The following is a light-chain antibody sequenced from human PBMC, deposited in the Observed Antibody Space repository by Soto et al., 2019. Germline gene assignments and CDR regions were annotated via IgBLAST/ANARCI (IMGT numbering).Light chain of an antibody. CDR1: QGIAPY. CDR2: ATS. V-gene: IGKV1-27*01. CDR3: HKYNSAPLT. J-gene: IGKJ4*01. Sequence: DVQMTQSPSSLSAFVGDRVTITCRASQGIAPYLAWFQQKPGKVPKLLIYATSTLQSGVPSRFSGRGSGTDFTITIRSLQPEDIATYYSHKYNSAPLTFGGGTKVEI.